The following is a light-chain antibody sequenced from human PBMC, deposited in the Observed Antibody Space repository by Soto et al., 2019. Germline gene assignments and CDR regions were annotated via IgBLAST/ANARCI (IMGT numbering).Light chain of an antibody. CDR1: QGIGDT. J-gene: IGKJ4*01. Sequence: EIVLTQSPATLSLSPVEGATLSCRASQGIGDTLAWYQQKPGQTPRLLIYDASTRATGIPARFSGIGSGTEFSLIISSLQSEDFAVYYCQHYKSWPLSFGGGTKVDI. CDR3: QHYKSWPLS. CDR2: DAS. V-gene: IGKV3-15*01.